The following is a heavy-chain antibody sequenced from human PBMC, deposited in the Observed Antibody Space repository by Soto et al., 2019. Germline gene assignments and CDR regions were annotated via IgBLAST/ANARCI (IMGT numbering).Heavy chain of an antibody. J-gene: IGHJ3*02. V-gene: IGHV4-39*01. CDR2: IYYSGST. D-gene: IGHD5-18*01. Sequence: PSETLSLTCTVSGGSISSSGDSWGWILQPPGKGLEWIGSIYYSGSTYYNPSLKSRVTVSVDTSKNQFSLKLSSVTAADTAVYHCARHGNSYGYSFDAFHIWGQGTMVTVSS. CDR1: GGSISSSGDS. CDR3: ARHGNSYGYSFDAFHI.